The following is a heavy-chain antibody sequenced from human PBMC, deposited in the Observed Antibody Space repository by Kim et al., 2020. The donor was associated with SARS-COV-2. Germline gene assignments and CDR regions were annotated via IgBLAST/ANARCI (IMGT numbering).Heavy chain of an antibody. Sequence: ASVKVSCKASGYTFTSYDINWVRQATGQGLEWMGWMNPNSGNTGYAQKFQGRVTMTRNTSISTAYMELSSLRSEDTAVYYCASPLTTVTGYYYYYYGMDVWGQGTTVTVSS. CDR2: MNPNSGNT. V-gene: IGHV1-8*01. D-gene: IGHD4-17*01. CDR1: GYTFTSYD. J-gene: IGHJ6*02. CDR3: ASPLTTVTGYYYYYYGMDV.